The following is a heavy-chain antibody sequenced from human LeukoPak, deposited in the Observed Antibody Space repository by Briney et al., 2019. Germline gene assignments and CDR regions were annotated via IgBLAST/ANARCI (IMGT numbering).Heavy chain of an antibody. CDR1: GGSISTYY. CDR2: IYYSGST. J-gene: IGHJ4*02. Sequence: SETLSLTCTGSGGSISTYYWSWVRQPPGKGLESIGYIYYSGSTNYNPYLKSRVTISVATSKDQFSLKLSSVTAADRAVYYCARYYYDGSGYCFDYWGQGTLVTVSS. D-gene: IGHD3-22*01. V-gene: IGHV4-59*08. CDR3: ARYYYDGSGYCFDY.